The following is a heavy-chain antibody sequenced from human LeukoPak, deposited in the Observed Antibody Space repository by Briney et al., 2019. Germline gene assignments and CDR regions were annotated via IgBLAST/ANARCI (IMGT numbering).Heavy chain of an antibody. D-gene: IGHD2-15*01. CDR3: ARDGGLKTNFDY. CDR2: TKPDGRVE. V-gene: IGHV3-7*01. CDR1: GFTFRNYG. J-gene: IGHJ4*02. Sequence: PGGSLRLSCAASGFTFRNYGIGWVRQAPGKGLEWVANTKPDGRVEYSADCVRGRFTTSRDNANNLLYLQMNRLRAEDTAVYYCARDGGLKTNFDYWGQGTLVTVSS.